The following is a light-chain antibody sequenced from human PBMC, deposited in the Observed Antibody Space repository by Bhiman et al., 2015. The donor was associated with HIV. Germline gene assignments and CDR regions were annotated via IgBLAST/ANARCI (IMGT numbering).Light chain of an antibody. J-gene: IGLJ1*01. V-gene: IGLV3-21*04. Sequence: LTQPPSVSGSPGQSVTISCTGTIGSHNHVSWYQQKPGQAPVVVIYYDNDRPSRIPERFSGSNSGNTATLTISRVEAGDEADYYCQVWDSSSGHPSYVFGTGTKVTVL. CDR2: YDN. CDR1: IGSHNH. CDR3: QVWDSSSGHPSYV.